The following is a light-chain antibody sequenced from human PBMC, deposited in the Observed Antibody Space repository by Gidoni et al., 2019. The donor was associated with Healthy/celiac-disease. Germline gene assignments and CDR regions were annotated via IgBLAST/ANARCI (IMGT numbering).Light chain of an antibody. CDR3: QQSYRTLT. V-gene: IGKV1-39*01. J-gene: IGKJ4*01. CDR2: AAS. Sequence: DIHMTQSPSSLSASVGDRVTITCRASQSISSYLNWYQQKPGKAPKLLIYAASSLQSGVPSRFSGSGSGTDFTLTISSLQPADFATYYCQQSYRTLTFGGGTKVEIK. CDR1: QSISSY.